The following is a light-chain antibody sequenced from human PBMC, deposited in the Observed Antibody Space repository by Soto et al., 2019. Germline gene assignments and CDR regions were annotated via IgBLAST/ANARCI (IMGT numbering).Light chain of an antibody. CDR3: MQALQTPLYT. V-gene: IGKV2-28*01. CDR2: LGS. J-gene: IGKJ2*01. CDR1: QSLLDSKGYNY. Sequence: EIVMTQSPLSLPVTPGEPASISCRSSQSLLDSKGYNYLDWYLQKPGQSPQLLIYLGSNRASGVPDRFSASGSGTDFTLKISRVEAEDVGVYYCMQALQTPLYTFGQGTKVDIK.